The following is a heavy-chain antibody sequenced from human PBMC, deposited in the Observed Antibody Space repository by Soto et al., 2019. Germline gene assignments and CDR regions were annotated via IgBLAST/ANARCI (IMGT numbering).Heavy chain of an antibody. CDR3: AQTPYYYDSSCYYPGDY. D-gene: IGHD3-22*01. CDR2: ISGSGGST. V-gene: IGHV3-23*01. J-gene: IGHJ4*02. CDR1: GFTFSSYA. Sequence: PGGSLRLSCAASGFTFSSYAMSWVRQAPGKGLEWVSAISGSGGSTYYADSVKGRFTISRDNSKNTLYLQMNSLRAEDTAVYYCAQTPYYYDSSCYYPGDYWGQGTLVTVSS.